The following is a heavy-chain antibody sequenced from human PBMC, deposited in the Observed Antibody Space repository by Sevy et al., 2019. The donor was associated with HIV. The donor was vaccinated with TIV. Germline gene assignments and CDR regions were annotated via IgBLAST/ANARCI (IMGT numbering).Heavy chain of an antibody. CDR2: INQAGSQK. CDR1: GFTFKSYW. CDR3: AREGSAYDTYYYHYATDV. D-gene: IGHD5-12*01. V-gene: IGHV3-7*01. Sequence: GGSLRLSCAASGFTFKSYWMTWVRQAPGKGLEWVANINQAGSQKYYSDSLKGRFSISRDNSKNSVHLQINTLRAEDTAVYYCAREGSAYDTYYYHYATDVWGQGTTVTVSS. J-gene: IGHJ6*02.